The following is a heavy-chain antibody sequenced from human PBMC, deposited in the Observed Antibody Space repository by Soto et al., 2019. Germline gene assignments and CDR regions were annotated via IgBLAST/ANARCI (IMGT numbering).Heavy chain of an antibody. CDR1: GFTFSTYA. Sequence: QGQLVESGGGVVQPGRSLRLSCAASGFTFSTYAMHWVRQAPGKGLDWVAVISYDGSSTCYADSVKGGYTNSRDNSKNTLSLQMNTLRSADEAASDCSGGSIAVDGGDCDTWGQGTVVTICS. CDR2: ISYDGSST. V-gene: IGHV3-30-3*01. D-gene: IGHD2-21*01. CDR3: SGGSIAVDGGDCDT. J-gene: IGHJ3*02.